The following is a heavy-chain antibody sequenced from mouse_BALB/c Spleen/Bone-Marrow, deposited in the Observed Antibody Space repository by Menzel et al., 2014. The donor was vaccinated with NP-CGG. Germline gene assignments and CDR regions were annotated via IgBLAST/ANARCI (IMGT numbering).Heavy chain of an antibody. CDR2: IHPNSGNT. V-gene: IGHV1S130*01. Sequence: QVQLQQSGSVLVRPGVSVKLSCKASGYTFTSSWMHWAKQRPGQGLEWIGGIHPNSGNTNYNEKFKGKATLTVDTSSSTAYVDLNSLTSEDSAVYYCALGLPYFDYWGQGTTLTVSS. D-gene: IGHD4-1*01. J-gene: IGHJ2*01. CDR1: GYTFTSSW. CDR3: ALGLPYFDY.